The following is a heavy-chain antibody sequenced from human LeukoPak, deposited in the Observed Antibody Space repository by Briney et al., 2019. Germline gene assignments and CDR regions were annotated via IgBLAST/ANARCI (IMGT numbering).Heavy chain of an antibody. V-gene: IGHV1-18*01. Sequence: GGSVKVPCKASGYTFTSYGISWVRQAPGQGLEWMGWISAYNGNTNYAQKLQGRVTMTTDTSTSTAYMELRSLRSDDTAVYYCARAQVRGVKNWFDPWGQGTLVTVSS. CDR3: ARAQVRGVKNWFDP. CDR2: ISAYNGNT. D-gene: IGHD3-10*01. CDR1: GYTFTSYG. J-gene: IGHJ5*02.